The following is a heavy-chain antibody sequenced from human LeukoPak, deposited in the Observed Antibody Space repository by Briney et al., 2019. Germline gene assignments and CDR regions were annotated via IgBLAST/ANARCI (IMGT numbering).Heavy chain of an antibody. V-gene: IGHV1-2*02. J-gene: IGHJ3*02. D-gene: IGHD6-13*01. CDR1: GYTFTGYY. Sequence: ASVKVSCKASGYTFTGYYTHWVRQAPGQGLEWMGWINPNSGGTNYAQKFQGRVTMTRDTSISTAYMELSRLRSDDTAVYYCAREGIAAAGVAFDIWGQGTMVTVSS. CDR3: AREGIAAAGVAFDI. CDR2: INPNSGGT.